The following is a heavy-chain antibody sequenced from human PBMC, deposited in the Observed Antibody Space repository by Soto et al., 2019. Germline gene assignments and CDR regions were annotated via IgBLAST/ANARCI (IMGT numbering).Heavy chain of an antibody. Sequence: EVQLLESGGGLVQPGGSLRISCAASGFTFSNYAVTWVRQAPGKGLEWVSTVSGSGGRTYYADSVKGRFTISRDNSKNTLYLQMNSLRAEDTAVYYCAKDQGSSWYEIDYWGQGTLVTVSS. CDR3: AKDQGSSWYEIDY. CDR2: VSGSGGRT. CDR1: GFTFSNYA. D-gene: IGHD6-13*01. V-gene: IGHV3-23*01. J-gene: IGHJ4*02.